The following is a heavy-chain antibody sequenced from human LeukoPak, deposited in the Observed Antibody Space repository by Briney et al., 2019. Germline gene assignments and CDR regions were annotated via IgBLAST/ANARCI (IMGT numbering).Heavy chain of an antibody. J-gene: IGHJ4*02. Sequence: GGSLRLSCAASGFTFSSYAMSWVRQAPGKGLEWVSAISGSGGSTYYADSVKGRFTISRDNSKNTLYLQMNSLRAEDTAVYYCAKGKGYSSSSWDGCFDYWGQGTLVTVSS. CDR2: ISGSGGST. D-gene: IGHD6-6*01. CDR3: AKGKGYSSSSWDGCFDY. CDR1: GFTFSSYA. V-gene: IGHV3-23*01.